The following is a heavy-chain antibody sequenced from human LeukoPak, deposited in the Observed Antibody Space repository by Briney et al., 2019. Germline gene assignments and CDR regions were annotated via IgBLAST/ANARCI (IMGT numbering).Heavy chain of an antibody. Sequence: GGSLRLSCAASGFTFSSYAMSWGRQAPGEGLEWVSAISGSGGSTYYADPVKGRFTISRDNSKNPLYLQMNSLRAEDTAVYYCAKDSPYYYDSSGYSDYWGQGTLVTVSS. CDR3: AKDSPYYYDSSGYSDY. CDR1: GFTFSSYA. D-gene: IGHD3-22*01. V-gene: IGHV3-23*01. CDR2: ISGSGGST. J-gene: IGHJ4*02.